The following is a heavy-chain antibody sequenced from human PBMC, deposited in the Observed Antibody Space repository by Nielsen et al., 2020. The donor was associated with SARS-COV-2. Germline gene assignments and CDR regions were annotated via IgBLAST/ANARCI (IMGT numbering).Heavy chain of an antibody. J-gene: IGHJ5*02. CDR3: ASTFTGAAAGTWWFDP. V-gene: IGHV4-59*07. Sequence: SDPLSLTCTVSGGSISSYYWSWIRQPPGKGLEWIGYIYYSGSTNYNPSLKSRVTISVDTSKNQFSLKLSSVTAADTAVYYCASTFTGAAAGTWWFDPWGQGTLVTVSS. D-gene: IGHD6-13*01. CDR1: GGSISSYY. CDR2: IYYSGST.